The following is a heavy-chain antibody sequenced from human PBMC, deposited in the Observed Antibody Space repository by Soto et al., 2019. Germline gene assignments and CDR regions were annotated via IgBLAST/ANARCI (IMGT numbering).Heavy chain of an antibody. J-gene: IGHJ4*02. D-gene: IGHD2-15*01. CDR1: GFTFGDYA. Sequence: EVQLVESGGGLVQPGRSLRLSCTASGFTFGDYAMSWFRQAPGKGLEWVGFIRSKAYGGTTEYAASVKGRFTISRDDSKSIAYLQMNSLKTEDTAVYYCTGYCSGGSCYSGNYWGQGTLVTVSS. CDR3: TGYCSGGSCYSGNY. V-gene: IGHV3-49*03. CDR2: IRSKAYGGTT.